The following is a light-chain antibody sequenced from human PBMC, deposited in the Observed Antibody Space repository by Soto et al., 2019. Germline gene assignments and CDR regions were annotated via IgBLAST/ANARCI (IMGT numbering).Light chain of an antibody. CDR3: QHYHSYSNT. J-gene: IGKJ2*01. Sequence: DIQMTQSPSTLSASVGDRVTITCRASQTISTWLAWNQHKPGRHPKLLIFDVSTLGSGVPSRFRGSGSGTEFTLTITNVQPDDFATYYCQHYHSYSNTFGQGTKLDIK. CDR1: QTISTW. CDR2: DVS. V-gene: IGKV1-5*01.